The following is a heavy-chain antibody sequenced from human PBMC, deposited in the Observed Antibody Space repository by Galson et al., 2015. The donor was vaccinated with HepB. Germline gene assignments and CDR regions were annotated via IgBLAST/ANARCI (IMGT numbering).Heavy chain of an antibody. CDR2: MNPNSGNT. CDR3: TRGTYCSSASCVMYYYYYMDV. Sequence: SVKVSCKASGYTFTSYYLHWVRQATGQGLEWMGWMNPNSGNTGYAQKFQGRITMTRNTSLSTAYMELSSLRSEDTAVYYCTRGTYCSSASCVMYYYYYMDVWGIGTSVTVSS. D-gene: IGHD2-2*01. V-gene: IGHV1-8*02. J-gene: IGHJ6*03. CDR1: GYTFTSYY.